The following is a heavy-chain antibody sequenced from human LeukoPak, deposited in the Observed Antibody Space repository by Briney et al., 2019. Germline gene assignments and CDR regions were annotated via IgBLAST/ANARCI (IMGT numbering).Heavy chain of an antibody. V-gene: IGHV3-48*01. CDR3: ARRFDS. J-gene: IGHJ4*02. Sequence: GGSLRLSCAASGFSFTAYSLNWVRQAPGRGLEWISYIGPGGDIYYADSVTGRFTVSRDTAKNSLYLQMNGLRVEDTAVYYCARRFDSWGQGTLVTVSS. CDR2: IGPGGDI. CDR1: GFSFTAYS.